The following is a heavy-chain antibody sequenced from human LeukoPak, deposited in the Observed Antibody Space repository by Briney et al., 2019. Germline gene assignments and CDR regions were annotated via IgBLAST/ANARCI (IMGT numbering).Heavy chain of an antibody. D-gene: IGHD5-24*01. CDR3: ARADITRDGYNSAFDI. J-gene: IGHJ3*02. CDR1: GYTFTGYY. Sequence: ASVKVSCKASGYTFTGYYMHWVRQAPGQGLEWMGWINPNSGGTNYAQKFQGRVTMTRDTSISTAYMELRSLRSEDTAVYYCARADITRDGYNSAFDIWGQGTMVTVSS. V-gene: IGHV1-2*02. CDR2: INPNSGGT.